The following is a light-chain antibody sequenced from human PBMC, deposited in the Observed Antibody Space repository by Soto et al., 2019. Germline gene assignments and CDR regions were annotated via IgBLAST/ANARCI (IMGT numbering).Light chain of an antibody. V-gene: IGKV1-5*03. CDR1: QSISSW. Sequence: DIQMTQSPSTLSASVGDRVTITCRASQSISSWLAWYQQKPGKAPKLLIYKASSLESGVPSRFSGSGSGTEFTLTINSLQSEDFAVYYCQRYNNWPLTFGGGTKV. CDR2: KAS. J-gene: IGKJ4*01. CDR3: QRYNNWPLT.